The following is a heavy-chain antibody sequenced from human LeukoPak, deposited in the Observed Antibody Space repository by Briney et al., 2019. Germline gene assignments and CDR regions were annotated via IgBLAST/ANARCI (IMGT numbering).Heavy chain of an antibody. J-gene: IGHJ4*02. CDR2: IIPIFGTA. Sequence: ASVKVSCKASGGTFSSYAISWVRQAPGQGLEWMGGIIPIFGTANYAQKFQGRVTITADKSPRTAYMELSSLRSEDTAVYYCARDLMGIAYRGAFYYWGQGTLVTVSS. CDR3: ARDLMGIAYRGAFYY. CDR1: GGTFSSYA. D-gene: IGHD6-13*01. V-gene: IGHV1-69*06.